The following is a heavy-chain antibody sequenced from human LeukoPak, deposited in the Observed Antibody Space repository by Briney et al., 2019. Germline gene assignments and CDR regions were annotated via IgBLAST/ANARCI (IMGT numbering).Heavy chain of an antibody. D-gene: IGHD2-21*01. J-gene: IGHJ4*02. CDR2: IYYSGST. CDR3: ARHPRVFPFDY. V-gene: IGHV4-59*08. CDR1: GGSISSYY. Sequence: SETLSLTCTVSGGSISSYYWSWIRQPPGKGLDWIGYIYYSGSTNYNPSLKSRVTISVDTSKNQFSLKLSSVTAADTAVYYCARHPRVFPFDYWGQGTLVTVSS.